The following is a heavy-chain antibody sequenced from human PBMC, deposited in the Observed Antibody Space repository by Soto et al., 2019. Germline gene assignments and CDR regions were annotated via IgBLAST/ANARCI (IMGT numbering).Heavy chain of an antibody. D-gene: IGHD6-13*01. CDR3: ARGSGSSSWHLDWFDP. CDR1: GYSFTSYW. V-gene: IGHV5-51*01. J-gene: IGHJ5*02. CDR2: IYPGDSDT. Sequence: PGESLKISCMGSGYSFTSYWIGWVRQMPGKGLEWMGIIYPGDSDTRYSPSFQGQVTISADKSISTAYLQWSSLKASDTAMYYCARGSGSSSWHLDWFDPWGQGTLVTVSS.